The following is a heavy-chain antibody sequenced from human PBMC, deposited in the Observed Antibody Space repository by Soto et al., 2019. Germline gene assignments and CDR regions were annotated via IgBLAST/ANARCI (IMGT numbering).Heavy chain of an antibody. Sequence: QVQLVESGGGVVQPGRSLRLSCAASGFTFSSYAMHWVRQAPGKGLEWVALISYDGSNKYYADSVKGRFTISRDNSKNTLYLQMNSLRAEDTAVYYCARDPVAYCGGDCRTFDYWGQGTLVTVSS. D-gene: IGHD2-21*02. J-gene: IGHJ4*02. CDR3: ARDPVAYCGGDCRTFDY. CDR2: ISYDGSNK. V-gene: IGHV3-30-3*01. CDR1: GFTFSSYA.